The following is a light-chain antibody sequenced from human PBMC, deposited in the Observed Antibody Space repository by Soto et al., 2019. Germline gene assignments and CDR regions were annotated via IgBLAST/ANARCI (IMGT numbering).Light chain of an antibody. CDR3: CSYAGGNNLA. CDR1: SSDIGGYDY. J-gene: IGLJ2*01. Sequence: QSALTQPPSASGSPGQSVTISCTGTSSDIGGYDYVSWYQQHPGKAPKLIIYEVNKRPSGVPDRFSGSKSGNTASLTVSGFQPEDEADYYCCSYAGGNNLAFAGGTKVTVL. CDR2: EVN. V-gene: IGLV2-8*01.